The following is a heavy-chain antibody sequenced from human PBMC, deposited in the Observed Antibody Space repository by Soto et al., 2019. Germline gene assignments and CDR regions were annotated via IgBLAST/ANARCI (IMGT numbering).Heavy chain of an antibody. J-gene: IGHJ4*01. CDR2: INAGNGNT. Sequence: ASVKVSCKASGYTFTSYAMHWVRQAPGQRLEWMGWINAGNGNTKYSQKFQGRVTITRDTSASTAYMELSSLRSEDTAVYYCAREVAVDYDYFDYWVHGTLVTVSS. CDR1: GYTFTSYA. CDR3: AREVAVDYDYFDY. V-gene: IGHV1-3*01. D-gene: IGHD4-17*01.